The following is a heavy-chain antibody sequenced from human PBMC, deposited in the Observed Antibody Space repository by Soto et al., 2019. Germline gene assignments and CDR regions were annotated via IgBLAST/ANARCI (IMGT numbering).Heavy chain of an antibody. Sequence: ASVKVSCKASGYTFTSYGSNWVRQAPGRGLERMGWINPGNGNTKYSQQFQGRVIIDRDTSASTAYMELSSLRSEDTAVYYCARGGYFDSSNYLAYWGLGTLVTVSS. J-gene: IGHJ4*02. D-gene: IGHD3-22*01. CDR1: GYTFTSYG. CDR3: ARGGYFDSSNYLAY. CDR2: INPGNGNT. V-gene: IGHV1-3*01.